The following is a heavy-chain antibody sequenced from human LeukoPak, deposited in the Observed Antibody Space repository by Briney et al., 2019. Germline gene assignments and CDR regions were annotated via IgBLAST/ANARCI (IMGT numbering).Heavy chain of an antibody. CDR1: GFTFDDYA. CDR3: ANLAAAGTSDY. J-gene: IGHJ4*02. CDR2: ISGDGGST. Sequence: GGSLRLSCAASGFTFDDYAMHWVRQAPGKGLEWVSLISGDGGSTYYADSVKGRFTISRDNSKNSLYLQMNSLSTEDTALYYCANLAAAGTSDYWGQGTLVTVSS. V-gene: IGHV3-43*02. D-gene: IGHD6-13*01.